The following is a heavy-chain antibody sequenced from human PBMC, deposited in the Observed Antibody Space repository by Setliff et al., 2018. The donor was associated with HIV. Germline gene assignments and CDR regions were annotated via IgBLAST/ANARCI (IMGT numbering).Heavy chain of an antibody. CDR3: ARGGATVATRYFDL. CDR2: IYYSGST. V-gene: IGHV4-59*08. Sequence: SETLSLTCTVSSGSINSDYWSWIRQPPGKGLEWMGYIYYSGSTNYNPSLKSRVTMSIDTSRNQFSLKLTSVTAADTAVYYCARGGATVATRYFDLWGRGTLVTVSS. J-gene: IGHJ2*01. CDR1: SGSINSDY. D-gene: IGHD4-17*01.